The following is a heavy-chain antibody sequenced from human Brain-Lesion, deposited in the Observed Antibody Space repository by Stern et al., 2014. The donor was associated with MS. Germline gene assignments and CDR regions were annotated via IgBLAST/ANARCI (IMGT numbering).Heavy chain of an antibody. J-gene: IGHJ6*02. V-gene: IGHV1-2*02. CDR2: INPNTGGT. Sequence: VQLVESGAEVKKPGASVKVSCKTSGYIFTGYYIHWVRQAPGHGLAWMAGINPNTGGTNYAQKFQGRVTMSRDTSISTAYVELSSLTSDDTAVYYCARDQRGITIFGVVTDYYYLGMDVWGQGTTVTVSS. CDR1: GYIFTGYY. D-gene: IGHD3-3*01. CDR3: ARDQRGITIFGVVTDYYYLGMDV.